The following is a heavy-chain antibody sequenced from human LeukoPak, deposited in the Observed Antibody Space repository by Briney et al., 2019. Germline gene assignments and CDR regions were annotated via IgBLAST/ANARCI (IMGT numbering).Heavy chain of an antibody. Sequence: GGSLRLSCAASGFTFSSYAMSWVRQAPGKGLEWVSAISGSRGSTYYADSVKGRFTISRDNSKNTLYLQMDSLRAEDTAVYYCAKYQPLLRSFDYWGQGTLVTVSS. CDR3: AKYQPLLRSFDY. CDR2: ISGSRGST. D-gene: IGHD2-2*01. J-gene: IGHJ4*02. V-gene: IGHV3-23*01. CDR1: GFTFSSYA.